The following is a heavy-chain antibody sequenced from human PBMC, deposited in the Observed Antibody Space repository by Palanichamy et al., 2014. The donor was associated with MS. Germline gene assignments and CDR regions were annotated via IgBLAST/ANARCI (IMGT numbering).Heavy chain of an antibody. Sequence: EVQLLESGGGLVQPGGSLRLSCAASGFAFSSYAMNWVRQAPGKGLEWASGISGSGGSTYDADSVKGRFTISRDNSKNTLYLQMNSLRAEDTAVYYCAKGVGAAPVIPRHFDYWGQGTLVTVSS. CDR2: ISGSGGST. CDR1: GFAFSSYA. J-gene: IGHJ4*02. V-gene: IGHV3-23*01. CDR3: AKGVGAAPVIPRHFDY. D-gene: IGHD3-16*02.